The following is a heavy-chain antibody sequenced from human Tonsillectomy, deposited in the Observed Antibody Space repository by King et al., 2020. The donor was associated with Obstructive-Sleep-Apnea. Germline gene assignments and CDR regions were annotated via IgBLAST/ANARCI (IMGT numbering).Heavy chain of an antibody. V-gene: IGHV1-69*04. CDR3: ARAPDGWTIVGPTYY. Sequence: QLVQSGAEVKKPGSSVKVSCTASGGTFSSYAISWMRQAPGQGLEWMGGIIPILGVANYAQKFQGRVTITADRSTNTAYMELSSLRSEDTALYYCARAPDGWTIVGPTYYWGQGTLLSVPS. CDR1: GGTFSSYA. J-gene: IGHJ4*02. D-gene: IGHD3-3*01. CDR2: IIPILGVA.